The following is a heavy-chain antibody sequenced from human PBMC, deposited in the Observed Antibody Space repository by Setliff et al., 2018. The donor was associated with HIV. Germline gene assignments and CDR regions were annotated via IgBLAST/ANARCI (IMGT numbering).Heavy chain of an antibody. V-gene: IGHV4-39*02. J-gene: IGHJ3*01. CDR1: GGSFRSSRYY. Sequence: SETLSLTCTVSGGSFRSSRYYWGWIRQPPGKGLEWIGNIHYGGFFWYSPSLKSRVTISVDTSRTHFSLKVSSVTAADTAVYYCAHRDRGTLDAFDLWGLGTMVTVSS. CDR2: IHYGGFF. CDR3: AHRDRGTLDAFDL. D-gene: IGHD3-16*02.